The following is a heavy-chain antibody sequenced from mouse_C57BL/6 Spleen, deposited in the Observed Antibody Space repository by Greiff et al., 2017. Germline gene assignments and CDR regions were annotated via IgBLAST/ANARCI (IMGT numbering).Heavy chain of an antibody. Sequence: VHVKQSGPELVKPGASVKISCKASGYSFTGYYMNWVKQSPEKSLEWIGEINPSTGGTTYNQKFKAKATLTVDKSSSTAYMQLKSLTSEDSAVYYCARQTAQATLGYWGQGTTLTVSS. J-gene: IGHJ2*01. CDR1: GYSFTGYY. D-gene: IGHD3-2*02. CDR3: ARQTAQATLGY. V-gene: IGHV1-42*01. CDR2: INPSTGGT.